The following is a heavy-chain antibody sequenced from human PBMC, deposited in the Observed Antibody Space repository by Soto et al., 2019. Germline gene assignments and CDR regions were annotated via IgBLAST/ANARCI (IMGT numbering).Heavy chain of an antibody. CDR1: GDTFSRST. Sequence: QMVQSGAEVNKPGSSVKVSCTASGDTFSRSTLSWVRQAPGQGLEWMGRTIPILSMSDYAQKFQGRVSITADKSTSTVDMELSRLRSEDTAVYYCATHNVSGSAHFDNWDQGTLVTVS. CDR3: ATHNVSGSAHFDN. D-gene: IGHD3-10*01. V-gene: IGHV1-69*02. J-gene: IGHJ4*02. CDR2: TIPILSMS.